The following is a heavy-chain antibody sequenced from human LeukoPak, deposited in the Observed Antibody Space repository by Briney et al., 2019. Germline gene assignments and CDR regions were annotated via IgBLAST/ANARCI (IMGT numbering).Heavy chain of an antibody. Sequence: GASVKVSCKASGYTFTSYGISWVRQAPGQGLEWMGWISAYNGNTNYAQKLQGRVTMTTDTSTSTAYMELRSLRSDDTAVYYCARASYCSGGSCYSYFDYWGQGTLVTVSS. V-gene: IGHV1-18*01. J-gene: IGHJ4*02. D-gene: IGHD2-15*01. CDR3: ARASYCSGGSCYSYFDY. CDR1: GYTFTSYG. CDR2: ISAYNGNT.